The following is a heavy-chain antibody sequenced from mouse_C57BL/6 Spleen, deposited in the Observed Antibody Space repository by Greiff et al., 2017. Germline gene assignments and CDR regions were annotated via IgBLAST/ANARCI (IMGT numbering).Heavy chain of an antibody. Sequence: VQLQESGAELVRPGASVKLSCKASGYTFTDYYINWVKQRPGQGLEWIARIYPGSGNTYYNEKFKGKATLTAEKSSSTAYMQLSSLTSEDSAVYFCARCYYGNYVDYWGQGTTLTVSS. CDR2: IYPGSGNT. D-gene: IGHD2-1*01. V-gene: IGHV1-76*01. CDR1: GYTFTDYY. J-gene: IGHJ2*01. CDR3: ARCYYGNYVDY.